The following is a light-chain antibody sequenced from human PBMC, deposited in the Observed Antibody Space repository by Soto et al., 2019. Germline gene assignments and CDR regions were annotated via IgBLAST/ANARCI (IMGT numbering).Light chain of an antibody. CDR1: QGIRND. CDR3: QHYNSYSEA. CDR2: AAS. J-gene: IGKJ1*01. Sequence: IQMTQSASSLAASVGDRVPITCLASQGIRNDLAWYQQKPGKAPKLLIYAASSLESGVPSRFSGSGSGTEFTLTISSLQPDDFATYYCQHYNSYSEAFGQGTKVDIK. V-gene: IGKV1-17*01.